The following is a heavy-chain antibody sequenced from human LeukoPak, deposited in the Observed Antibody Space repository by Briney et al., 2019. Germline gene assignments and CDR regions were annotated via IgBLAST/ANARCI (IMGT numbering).Heavy chain of an antibody. D-gene: IGHD3-22*01. J-gene: IGHJ4*02. CDR3: ARQNYYSHASGFSMGHFAF. CDR2: IKLDGSEK. V-gene: IGHV3-7*01. Sequence: GGSLRLSCAASGFTFSSFWMNSVRQAPGKGLEWVGSIKLDGSEKKYVESVKGRFTISRDNAKNSLYLQMNNLRAEDTAVYYCARQNYYSHASGFSMGHFAFWGQGTLVTVSS. CDR1: GFTFSSFW.